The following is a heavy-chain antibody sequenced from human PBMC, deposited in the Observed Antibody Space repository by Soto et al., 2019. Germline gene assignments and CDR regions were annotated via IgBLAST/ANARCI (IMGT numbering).Heavy chain of an antibody. CDR3: GKERRGSGWSVCNF. Sequence: GGSLRLSCTASGFPFSHYAMNWVRQGPGTRLEWVADVSGSGDSARYADSVRGRFTISRDNSRDTLYLQMNSLRVDDTAVYYCGKERRGSGWSVCNFWGQGALVTVSS. CDR1: GFPFSHYA. V-gene: IGHV3-23*01. J-gene: IGHJ4*02. D-gene: IGHD6-19*01. CDR2: VSGSGDSA.